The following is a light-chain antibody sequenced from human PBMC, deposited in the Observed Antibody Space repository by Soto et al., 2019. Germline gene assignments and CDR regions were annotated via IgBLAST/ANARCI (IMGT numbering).Light chain of an antibody. CDR1: QNISRH. CDR3: QQSYSTAIT. V-gene: IGKV1-39*01. J-gene: IGKJ5*01. CDR2: AAS. Sequence: DIQMTQSPSSLSASVGDRVTISCRASQNISRHLHWYQQKPGKAPKLLIYAASSLQSGVSSRFSGSGSGTDFTLIISSLQPEDFASYYCQQSYSTAITFGQGTRLDIK.